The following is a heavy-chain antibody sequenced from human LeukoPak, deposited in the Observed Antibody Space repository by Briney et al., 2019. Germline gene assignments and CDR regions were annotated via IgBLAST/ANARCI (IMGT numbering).Heavy chain of an antibody. CDR1: GYRFSNSW. Sequence: GESLKISCKGSGYRFSNSWIAWVRQMPGKGLEWMGVIYAGDSDTRYSPSFQGQVTISADKSISAAYLQWSSLKASDSAMYYCARLLAAAGQGYDDSWGQGTLVTVSS. V-gene: IGHV5-51*01. CDR2: IYAGDSDT. J-gene: IGHJ4*02. D-gene: IGHD6-13*01. CDR3: ARLLAAAGQGYDDS.